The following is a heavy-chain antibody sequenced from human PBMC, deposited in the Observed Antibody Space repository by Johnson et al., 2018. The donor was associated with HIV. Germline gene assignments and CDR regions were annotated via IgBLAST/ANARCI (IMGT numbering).Heavy chain of an antibody. J-gene: IGHJ3*02. D-gene: IGHD2-15*01. CDR2: ISWNSGSI. Sequence: VQLVESGGGLVQPGRCLRLSCAASGFTFDDYAMHWVRQAPGKGLEWVSGISWNSGSIGYADSVKGRFTISRDNAKNSLYLQMNSLRAEDTALYYCAKGRVVVAATEAFDIWGQGTMVTVSS. CDR3: AKGRVVVAATEAFDI. V-gene: IGHV3-9*01. CDR1: GFTFDDYA.